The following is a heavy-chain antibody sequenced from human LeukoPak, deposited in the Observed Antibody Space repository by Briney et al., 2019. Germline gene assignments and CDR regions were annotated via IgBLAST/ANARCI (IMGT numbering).Heavy chain of an antibody. V-gene: IGHV2-5*02. CDR1: GFSLSISPVG. Sequence: ESGPTLLKPTQTLTLTFTLSGFSLSISPVGVGGIRQPPGKALEWLALIYWDDDKRYNPSLKSRLTITKDTSKNQVVLKMTNMDPVDTATYYCAHTNYGSGKAIFDYWGQGTLVTVSS. J-gene: IGHJ4*02. D-gene: IGHD3-10*01. CDR2: IYWDDDK. CDR3: AHTNYGSGKAIFDY.